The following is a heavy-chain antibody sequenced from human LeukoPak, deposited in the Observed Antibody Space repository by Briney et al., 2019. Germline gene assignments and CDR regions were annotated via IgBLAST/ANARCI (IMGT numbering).Heavy chain of an antibody. CDR1: GLTFDDYA. V-gene: IGHV3-9*01. CDR3: AKDFQYYDSSGYLDY. J-gene: IGHJ4*02. D-gene: IGHD3-22*01. Sequence: PGGSLRLSCAASGLTFDDYATHWVRQAPGKGLEWVSGISWNSGSIGYADSVKGRFTTSRDNAKNSLYLQMNSLRAEDTALYYCAKDFQYYDSSGYLDYWGQGTLVTVSS. CDR2: ISWNSGSI.